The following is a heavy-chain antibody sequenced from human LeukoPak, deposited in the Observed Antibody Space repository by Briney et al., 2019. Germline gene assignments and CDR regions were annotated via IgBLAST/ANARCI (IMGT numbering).Heavy chain of an antibody. D-gene: IGHD6-19*01. Sequence: SQTLSLTCAISGDSVSSNSAAWNWIRQSLSRGLEWLGRTYYRSKWYNDYAVSVKSRITINPDTSKNQFSLQLNSVTPEDTAVYYCARDRAYSSGWHSYNWFDPWGQGTLVTVSS. CDR2: TYYRSKWYN. CDR1: GDSVSSNSAA. CDR3: ARDRAYSSGWHSYNWFDP. J-gene: IGHJ5*02. V-gene: IGHV6-1*01.